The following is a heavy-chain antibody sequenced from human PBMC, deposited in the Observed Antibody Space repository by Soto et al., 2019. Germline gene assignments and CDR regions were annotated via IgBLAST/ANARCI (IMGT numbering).Heavy chain of an antibody. D-gene: IGHD5-12*01. CDR3: APRCQVGGYVPSGGVDP. CDR2: ITQDGSEK. V-gene: IGHV3-7*01. Sequence: EVQLVESGGGLVQPGGSLRLSCAASGFTFSSYWMSWVRQAPGKGLEWVANITQDGSEKYYVDSVKGRFTISRDNAKNSLHRQMNRLRAEETAVYYWAPRCQVGGYVPSGGVDPWCQGTLVTVSA. J-gene: IGHJ5*02. CDR1: GFTFSSYW.